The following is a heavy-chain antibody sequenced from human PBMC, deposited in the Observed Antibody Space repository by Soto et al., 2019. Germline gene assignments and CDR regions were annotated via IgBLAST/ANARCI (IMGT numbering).Heavy chain of an antibody. CDR3: VRDGTKTLRDWFDT. CDR1: GASISGFY. CDR2: IYATGTT. D-gene: IGHD1-1*01. V-gene: IGHV4-4*07. J-gene: IGHJ5*02. Sequence: SETLSLTCTVSGASISGFYWSWIRKSAGKGLEWIGRIYATGTTDYNPSLKSRVMMSVDTSKKQFSLKLRSVTAADTAVYYCVRDGTKTLRDWFDTWGQGMSVTVSS.